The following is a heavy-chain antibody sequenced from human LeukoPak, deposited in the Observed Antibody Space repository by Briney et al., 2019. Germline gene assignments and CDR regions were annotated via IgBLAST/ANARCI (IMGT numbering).Heavy chain of an antibody. J-gene: IGHJ4*02. CDR1: GYTFTAYY. V-gene: IGHV1-2*02. CDR2: INPNSGGT. CDR3: ASLYTGYNIYFAY. Sequence: ASVKVSCKTSGYTFTAYYMHWVRQAPGQGLEWMGWINPNSGGTNYAQKFQGRVTMTRDTSISTAYMGLSRLRSDDTAVYYCASLYTGYNIYFAYWGQGTLVTVSS. D-gene: IGHD5-12*01.